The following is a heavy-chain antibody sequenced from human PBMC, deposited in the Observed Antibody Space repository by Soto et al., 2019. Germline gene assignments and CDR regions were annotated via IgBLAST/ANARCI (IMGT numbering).Heavy chain of an antibody. CDR1: GFTFSSYA. D-gene: IGHD2-15*01. CDR2: ISYDGSNK. J-gene: IGHJ4*02. V-gene: IGHV3-30-3*01. Sequence: PGGSQRLSCAASGFTFSSYAMHWVRQAPGKGLEWVAVISYDGSNKYYADSVKGRCTISRDNSKNTLYLQMNSLRAEDTAVYYCARDGYCSGGSCYSVPVFDYWGQGTLVTVFS. CDR3: ARDGYCSGGSCYSVPVFDY.